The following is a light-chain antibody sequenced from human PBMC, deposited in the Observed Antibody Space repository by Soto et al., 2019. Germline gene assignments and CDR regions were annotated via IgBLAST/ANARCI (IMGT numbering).Light chain of an antibody. Sequence: DIQMTQSPSTLSASVGDRVTITCRASQSISDLLAWYQQKPGKAPKLLIYKASNLKSGVPSRFSGSXSGTXXPLXXSSLQPDDFXSYYCQQYNGYWTFGQGTKVEIK. CDR1: QSISDL. CDR3: QQYNGYWT. V-gene: IGKV1-5*03. CDR2: KAS. J-gene: IGKJ1*01.